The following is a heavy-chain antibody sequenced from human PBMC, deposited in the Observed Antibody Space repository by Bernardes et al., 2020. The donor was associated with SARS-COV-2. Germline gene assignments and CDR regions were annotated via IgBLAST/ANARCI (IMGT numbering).Heavy chain of an antibody. D-gene: IGHD2-2*01. CDR3: AKERYEVLTSYWFFDL. V-gene: IGHV3-30*18. CDR2: MSYDGINN. J-gene: IGHJ2*01. CDR1: GFTFSTYG. Sequence: GSLRLSCAASGFTFSTYGVHWVRQAPGKGLEWVAVMSYDGINNYYADSVKGRFTISRDDSKNTLYLQMDSLRTEDTAVYYCAKERYEVLTSYWFFDLWGHGTLVSVSS.